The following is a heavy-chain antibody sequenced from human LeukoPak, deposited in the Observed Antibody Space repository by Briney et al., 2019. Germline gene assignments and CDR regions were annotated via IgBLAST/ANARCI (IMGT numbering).Heavy chain of an antibody. J-gene: IGHJ4*02. CDR3: ASNTGTVFDY. Sequence: SETLSLTCIVSGDFITAYYWNWIRQPPGKGLEWIGYVYYSGSTEYNPSLRSRVTMSLDMSKHQFSLNLTSVTAADTAVYYCASNTGTVFDYWGQGARVTVSS. CDR1: GDFITAYY. CDR2: VYYSGST. D-gene: IGHD1-7*01. V-gene: IGHV4-59*01.